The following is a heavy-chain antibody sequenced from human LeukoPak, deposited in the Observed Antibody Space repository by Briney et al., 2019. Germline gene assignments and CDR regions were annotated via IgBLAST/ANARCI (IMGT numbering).Heavy chain of an antibody. D-gene: IGHD1-14*01. V-gene: IGHV3-48*01. J-gene: IGHJ3*02. CDR1: GFTFSSYT. Sequence: GGSLRLSCAASGFTFSSYTMNWVRQAPGKGLEWVSYIDLSGSTLYYVDSVKGRFTISRDNSKNTLYLQMNSLRAEDTAVYYCARDSGPADPGAFDIWGQGTMVTVSS. CDR2: IDLSGSTL. CDR3: ARDSGPADPGAFDI.